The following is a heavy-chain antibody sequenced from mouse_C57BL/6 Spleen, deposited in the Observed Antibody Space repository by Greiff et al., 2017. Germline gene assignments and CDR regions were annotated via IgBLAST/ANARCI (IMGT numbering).Heavy chain of an antibody. CDR3: ARSWGYYYGSTYFDY. J-gene: IGHJ2*01. V-gene: IGHV1-53*01. Sequence: QVQLQQPGTELVKPGASVKLSCKASGYTFTSYWMHWVKQRPGQGLEWIGNINPSNGGTNYNEKFKRKATLPVDKSSSTAYMQLSSLTSEDSSVYYCARSWGYYYGSTYFDYWGQGTTLTVSS. D-gene: IGHD1-1*01. CDR1: GYTFTSYW. CDR2: INPSNGGT.